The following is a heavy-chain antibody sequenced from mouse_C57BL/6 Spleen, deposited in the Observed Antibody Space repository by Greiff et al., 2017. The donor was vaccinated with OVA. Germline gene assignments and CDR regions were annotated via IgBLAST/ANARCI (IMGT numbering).Heavy chain of an antibody. J-gene: IGHJ4*01. CDR1: GYAFSSSW. V-gene: IGHV1-82*01. Sequence: QVQLKESGPELVKPGASVKISCKASGYAFSSSWMNWVKQRPGKGLEWIGRIYPGDGDTNYNGKFKGKATLTADKSSSTAYMQLSSLTSEDSAVYFCAREDGYYGAMDYWGQGTSVTVSS. D-gene: IGHD2-3*01. CDR3: AREDGYYGAMDY. CDR2: IYPGDGDT.